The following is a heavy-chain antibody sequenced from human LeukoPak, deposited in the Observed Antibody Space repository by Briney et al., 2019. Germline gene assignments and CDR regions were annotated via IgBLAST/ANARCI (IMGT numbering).Heavy chain of an antibody. CDR3: ATGYTSGTRIDY. CDR2: ISSSSDI. J-gene: IGHJ4*02. CDR1: GFTFSAFS. D-gene: IGHD6-19*01. Sequence: GGSLRLSCAASGFTFSAFSMNWVRQAPGKGLEWVSAISSSSDIYYTDSVKGRFTISRDNANNFPYLQVSSLRAEDTAVYYCATGYTSGTRIDYWGQGTLVSVSS. V-gene: IGHV3-69-1*01.